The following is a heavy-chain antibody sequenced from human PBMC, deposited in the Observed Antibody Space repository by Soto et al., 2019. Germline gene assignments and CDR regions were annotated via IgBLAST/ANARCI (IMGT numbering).Heavy chain of an antibody. CDR3: ARTPSITIFHYYDYMDV. CDR1: GGSISSSSFY. J-gene: IGHJ6*03. CDR2: SYYSGST. D-gene: IGHD3-3*01. Sequence: QLQLQESGPGLVKRSETLSLTCTVSGGSISSSSFYWGWIRQPPGKGLVWIGSSYYSGSTFYNRSLKSRFTISVDTSKNQFSSKLSSVTAADTAVYYCARTPSITIFHYYDYMDVWGKGTTVTVPS. V-gene: IGHV4-39*01.